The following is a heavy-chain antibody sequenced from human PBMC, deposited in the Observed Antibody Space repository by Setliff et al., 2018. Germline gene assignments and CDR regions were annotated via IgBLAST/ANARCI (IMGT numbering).Heavy chain of an antibody. CDR1: GGSFSGYY. Sequence: SETLSLTCAVYGGSFSGYYWSWIRQPPGKGLEWIGEINHSGSTNYNPSLKSRVTISVDTSKNQFSLKLSSVTAADTAVYYCARARRGYSSGYYVFDYWGQGTLVTVSS. J-gene: IGHJ4*02. V-gene: IGHV4-34*01. CDR2: INHSGST. D-gene: IGHD3-22*01. CDR3: ARARRGYSSGYYVFDY.